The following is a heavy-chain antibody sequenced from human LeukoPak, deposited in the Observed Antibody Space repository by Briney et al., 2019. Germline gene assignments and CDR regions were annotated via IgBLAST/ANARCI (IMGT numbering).Heavy chain of an antibody. D-gene: IGHD2-21*01. CDR1: GFTFSSYE. Sequence: PGGSLRLSCAASGFTFSSYEMNWVRQAPGKGLEWVSYIRNSGSTIFYADSVKGRFTISRDNAKNSLYLQMNSLRAEDTAVYYCARGRGDCGGDCLDYWGQGTLVTVSS. CDR3: ARGRGDCGGDCLDY. J-gene: IGHJ4*02. V-gene: IGHV3-48*03. CDR2: IRNSGSTI.